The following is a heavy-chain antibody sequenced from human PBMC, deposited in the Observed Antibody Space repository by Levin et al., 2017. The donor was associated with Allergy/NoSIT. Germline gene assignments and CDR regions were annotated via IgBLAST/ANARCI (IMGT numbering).Heavy chain of an antibody. D-gene: IGHD1-26*01. V-gene: IGHV3-30*18. Sequence: GGSLRLSCAASGFTFSSYGMHWVRQAPGKGLEWVAVISYDGSNKCYADSVKGRFTISRDNSKNTLYLQMNSLRAEDTAVYYCANGRFDYWGQGTLVTVSS. CDR3: ANGRFDY. J-gene: IGHJ4*02. CDR2: ISYDGSNK. CDR1: GFTFSSYG.